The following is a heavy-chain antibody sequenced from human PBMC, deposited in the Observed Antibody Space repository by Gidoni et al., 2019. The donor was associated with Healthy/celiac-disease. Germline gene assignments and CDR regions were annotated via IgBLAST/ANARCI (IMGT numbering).Heavy chain of an antibody. D-gene: IGHD3-10*01. CDR2: IYYSGST. V-gene: IGHV4-61*01. CDR3: ARDRRMYYYGSGGTYYYYGMDV. CDR1: GGSVSSGSYY. J-gene: IGHJ6*02. Sequence: QVQLQESGPGLVKPSETLSLTCTVSGGSVSSGSYYWIWCRQPPGKGLEWIGYIYYSGSTNYNPSLKSRVTISVDTSKNQFSLKLSSVTAADTAVYYCARDRRMYYYGSGGTYYYYGMDVWGQGTTVTVSS.